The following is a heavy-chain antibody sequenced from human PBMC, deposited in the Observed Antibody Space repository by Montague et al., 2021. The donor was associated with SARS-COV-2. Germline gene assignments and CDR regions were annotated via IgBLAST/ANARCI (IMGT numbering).Heavy chain of an antibody. Sequence: SETLSLTCAVYGGSFSDYYWSWIRQPPGKELEWIGEINHRGTSRYNPSLKSRVSISLDTSKNQFSLYLSSVTAADTAVYYCARGRQHFNMIVVVMTGGEYYFDXWGQGTLVTVSS. D-gene: IGHD3-22*01. V-gene: IGHV4-34*01. CDR1: GGSFSDYY. CDR3: ARGRQHFNMIVVVMTGGEYYFDX. CDR2: INHRGTS. J-gene: IGHJ4*02.